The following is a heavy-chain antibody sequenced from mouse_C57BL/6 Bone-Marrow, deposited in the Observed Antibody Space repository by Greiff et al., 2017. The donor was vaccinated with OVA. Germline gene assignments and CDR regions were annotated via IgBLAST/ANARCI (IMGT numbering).Heavy chain of an antibody. CDR2: IDPETGGT. Sequence: VQLQQSGAELVRPGASVTLSCKASGYTFTDYEMHWVKLTPVHGLEWIGAIDPETGGTAYNQKFKGKAILTADKSSSTAYMELRSLTSEDSAFYYCTRGWLHWYFDVWGTGTTVTVSS. CDR1: GYTFTDYE. CDR3: TRGWLHWYFDV. D-gene: IGHD2-3*01. V-gene: IGHV1-15*01. J-gene: IGHJ1*03.